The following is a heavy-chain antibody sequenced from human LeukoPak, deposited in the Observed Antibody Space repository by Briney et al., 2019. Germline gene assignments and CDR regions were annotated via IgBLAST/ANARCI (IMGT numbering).Heavy chain of an antibody. Sequence: SVKVSCKASGGTFSSYAISWVRHAPGQGLEWMGGIIPIFGTANYTQKFQGRVTITADESTSTAYMELSSLRSEDTAVYYCASTSADYYDSSGYSYDAFDIWGQGTMVTVSS. V-gene: IGHV1-69*13. CDR2: IIPIFGTA. D-gene: IGHD3-22*01. CDR1: GGTFSSYA. CDR3: ASTSADYYDSSGYSYDAFDI. J-gene: IGHJ3*02.